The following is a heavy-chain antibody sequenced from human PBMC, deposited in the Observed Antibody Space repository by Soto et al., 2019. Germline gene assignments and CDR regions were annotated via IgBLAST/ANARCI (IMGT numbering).Heavy chain of an antibody. CDR3: ARAYYDILTGYAFYYYYGMDV. V-gene: IGHV4-34*01. CDR1: GGSFSGYY. CDR2: IYYSGST. Sequence: SETLSLTCAVYGGSFSGYYWSWIRQPPGKGLEWIGSIYYSGSTYYNPSLKSRVTISVDTSKNQFSLKLSSVTAADTAVYYCARAYYDILTGYAFYYYYGMDVWGQGTTVTVSS. D-gene: IGHD3-9*01. J-gene: IGHJ6*01.